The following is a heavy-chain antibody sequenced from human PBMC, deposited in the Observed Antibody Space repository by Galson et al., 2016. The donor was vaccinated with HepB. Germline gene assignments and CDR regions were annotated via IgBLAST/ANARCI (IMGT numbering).Heavy chain of an antibody. V-gene: IGHV3-23*01. CDR3: VKYGEIFRSSLDY. Sequence: SLRLSCAASGFTFGSYAMCWVRQAPGKGLEWVSSISSGGATIYYADSVKGRFTISRDNSKNTLYLQLNSLRADDAGIYYCVKYGEIFRSSLDYWGQGTLVTVPS. D-gene: IGHD3-10*01. CDR2: ISSGGATI. CDR1: GFTFGSYA. J-gene: IGHJ4*01.